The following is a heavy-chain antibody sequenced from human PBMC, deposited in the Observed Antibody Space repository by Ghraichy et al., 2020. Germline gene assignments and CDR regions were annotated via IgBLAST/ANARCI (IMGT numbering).Heavy chain of an antibody. V-gene: IGHV4-59*01. CDR3: ASSKMEPAGGGDEGWFDP. J-gene: IGHJ5*02. CDR1: GGSISSYY. D-gene: IGHD2-21*01. Sequence: SETLSLTCTVSGGSISSYYWSWIRQPPGKGLEWIGYIYYSGSTNYNPSLKSRVTISVDTSKNQFSLKLSSVTAADTAVYYCASSKMEPAGGGDEGWFDPWGQGTLVTVSS. CDR2: IYYSGST.